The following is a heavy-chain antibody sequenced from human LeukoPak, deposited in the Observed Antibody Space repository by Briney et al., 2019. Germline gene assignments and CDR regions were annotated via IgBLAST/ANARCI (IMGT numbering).Heavy chain of an antibody. CDR1: GFTFSTYA. CDR3: ARDQSMTTVTTCDY. J-gene: IGHJ4*02. V-gene: IGHV3-64*01. D-gene: IGHD4-17*01. CDR2: ISSSGAST. Sequence: GGSLRLSCAASGFTFSTYAMHWVRQAPGKGLEYLSAISSSGASTFYANSVKGRFTISRDNSKNTLYLQVGSLRAEDMAVYYCARDQSMTTVTTCDYWGQGTLVTVSS.